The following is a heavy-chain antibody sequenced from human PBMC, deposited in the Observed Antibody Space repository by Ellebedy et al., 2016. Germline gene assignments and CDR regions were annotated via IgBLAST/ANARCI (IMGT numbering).Heavy chain of an antibody. CDR1: GFTFSSYG. CDR3: ARGNGNSYGYFDY. Sequence: GESLKISCAASGFTFSSYGIHWVRQAPGKGLEWVAVIWYDGSNKYFADSVRGRFTISRDNSKHTLYLQMNSLRAEDTAIYYCARGNGNSYGYFDYWGQGTLVTVSS. J-gene: IGHJ4*02. D-gene: IGHD5-18*01. CDR2: IWYDGSNK. V-gene: IGHV3-33*01.